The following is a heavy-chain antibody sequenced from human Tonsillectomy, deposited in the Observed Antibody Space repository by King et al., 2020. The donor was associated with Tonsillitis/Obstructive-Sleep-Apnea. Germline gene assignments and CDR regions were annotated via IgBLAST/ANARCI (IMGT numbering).Heavy chain of an antibody. D-gene: IGHD3-22*01. V-gene: IGHV3-7*04. J-gene: IGHJ3*02. CDR1: GFTFRNYW. CDR2: IKQAGSVK. Sequence: VQLVESGGDLVQPGGSLRLSCAASGFTFRNYWMTWFRQAPGKGLEWVANIKQAGSVKYYLDSVKGRFTISRDNAKNSLFLQMSSLRAEDTALYYCARDGDPRSGDYWYDAFDIWGRGTMVTVSS. CDR3: ARDGDPRSGDYWYDAFDI.